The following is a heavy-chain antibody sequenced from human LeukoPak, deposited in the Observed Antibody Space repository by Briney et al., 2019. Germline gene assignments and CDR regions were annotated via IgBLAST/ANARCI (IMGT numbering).Heavy chain of an antibody. J-gene: IGHJ3*02. D-gene: IGHD3-22*01. CDR2: IKSKTDGGTT. CDR3: AKHYYDSSGSESDAFDI. V-gene: IGHV3-15*01. Sequence: PGGSLRLSCAVSGFSFSNTWMSWVRQAPGKGLEWVGRIKSKTDGGTTDYAAPVKGRFTISRDDSKNTLYLQMNSQRAEDTAVYYCAKHYYDSSGSESDAFDIWGQGTMVTVSS. CDR1: GFSFSNTW.